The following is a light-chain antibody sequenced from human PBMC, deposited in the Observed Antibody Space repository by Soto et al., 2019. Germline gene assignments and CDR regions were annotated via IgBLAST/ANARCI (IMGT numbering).Light chain of an antibody. J-gene: IGLJ1*01. V-gene: IGLV1-40*01. CDR2: GNS. Sequence: QLVLTQPPSVSGAPGQRVTISCTGSSSNIGAGYDVHWYQQLPGTAPKLLIYGNSNRPSGVPDRFSGSKSGTSASLAITGLQAEDEADYYCQSYDSSLSGLNYVFGTGTKLTVL. CDR3: QSYDSSLSGLNYV. CDR1: SSNIGAGYD.